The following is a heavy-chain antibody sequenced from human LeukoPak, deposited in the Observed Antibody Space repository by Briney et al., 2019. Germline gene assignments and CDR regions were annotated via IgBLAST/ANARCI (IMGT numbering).Heavy chain of an antibody. V-gene: IGHV1-18*01. CDR3: ARVGSRIDYYGMDV. CDR1: GYTFTSYG. Sequence: ASVKVSCKASGYTFTSYGISWVRQAPGQGLEWMGWISAYNGNTNYAQKLQGRVTMTTDTSTSTAYMELRSPRSDDTAVYYCARVGSRIDYYGMDVWGQGTTVTVSS. D-gene: IGHD1-14*01. CDR2: ISAYNGNT. J-gene: IGHJ6*02.